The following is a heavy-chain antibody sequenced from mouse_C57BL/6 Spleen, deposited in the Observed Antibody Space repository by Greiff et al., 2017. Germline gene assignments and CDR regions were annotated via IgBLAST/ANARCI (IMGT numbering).Heavy chain of an antibody. CDR2: IYPGSGST. D-gene: IGHD1-1*01. CDR1: GYTFTSYW. V-gene: IGHV1-55*01. Sequence: VQLQQSGAELVKPGASVKMSCKASGYTFTSYWITWVKQRPGQGLEWIGDIYPGSGSTNYNEKFKSKATLTVDTSSSTAYMQLSSLTSEDSAVYYCARRDYGSRGRAMDYWGQGTSVTVSS. CDR3: ARRDYGSRGRAMDY. J-gene: IGHJ4*01.